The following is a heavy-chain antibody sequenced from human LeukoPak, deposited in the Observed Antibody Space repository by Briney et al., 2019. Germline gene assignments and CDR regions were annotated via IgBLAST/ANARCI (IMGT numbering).Heavy chain of an antibody. CDR3: ARAHLTGVDAFDI. V-gene: IGHV3-7*01. CDR2: IKHDGSEK. D-gene: IGHD2-8*01. Sequence: GGSLRLSCAVSGFSFSNYWMSWVRQAPGKGLESVANIKHDGSEKYYVDSVKGRFTISRDNAKNSLYLQMNSLRAEDTAVYYCARAHLTGVDAFDIWGQGTMVTVSS. CDR1: GFSFSNYW. J-gene: IGHJ3*02.